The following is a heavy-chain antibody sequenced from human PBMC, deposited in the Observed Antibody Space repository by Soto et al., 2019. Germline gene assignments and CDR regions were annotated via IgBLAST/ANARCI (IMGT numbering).Heavy chain of an antibody. CDR2: IDNAGTDS. CDR1: GFTLSGRS. J-gene: IGHJ6*04. Sequence: EVQLVESGGGLVQPGGSLRLSCAASGFTLSGRSMHWVRQAPGKGLVWVSGIDNAGTDSTYADSVKGRFTSSRDNAKNMLYLQMNILRVEDTAVYYCARAWFGPDVWGKGTTVTVSS. D-gene: IGHD3-10*01. V-gene: IGHV3-74*01. CDR3: ARAWFGPDV.